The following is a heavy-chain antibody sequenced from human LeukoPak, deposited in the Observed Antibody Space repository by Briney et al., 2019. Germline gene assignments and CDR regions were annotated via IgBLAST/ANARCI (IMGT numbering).Heavy chain of an antibody. CDR1: GGSISSGGYY. D-gene: IGHD1-26*01. J-gene: IGHJ3*02. V-gene: IGHV4-31*03. Sequence: SQTLSLTCTVSGGSISSGGYYWSWIRQHPGKGLEWIGYIYYSGSTYYNPSLKSRVTISVDTSKNQFSPKLSSVTAADTAVYYCARGGGIVGAPNAFDIWGQGTMVTVSS. CDR2: IYYSGST. CDR3: ARGGGIVGAPNAFDI.